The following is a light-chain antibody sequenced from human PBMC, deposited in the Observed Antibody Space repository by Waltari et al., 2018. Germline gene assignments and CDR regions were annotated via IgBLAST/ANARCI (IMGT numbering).Light chain of an antibody. CDR1: NIGSKS. CDR3: QVWDSSSDHHVV. V-gene: IGLV3-21*04. J-gene: IGLJ2*01. Sequence: SYVLTQPPSVSVAPGTTATITCGGNNIGSKSVHWHQQKPGQAPVLVISYDRDRPSRIPDRFSGSNSANTATLAISGVEAGDEADYYCQVWDSSSDHHVVFGGGTKLTVL. CDR2: YDR.